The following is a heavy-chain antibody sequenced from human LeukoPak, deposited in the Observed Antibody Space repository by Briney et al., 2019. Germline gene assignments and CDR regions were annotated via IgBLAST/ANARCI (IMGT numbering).Heavy chain of an antibody. CDR2: ISSSSSYI. CDR3: ARDPARFYYFDY. V-gene: IGHV3-21*01. Sequence: GGPLRLHCAASGFTFGSYSMNWVRQAPGKGLEWVSSISSSSSYIYYTDSVKGRFTISRDNAKSSLYLQMNSLRAEDTAIYYCARDPARFYYFDYWGQGTLVTVSS. CDR1: GFTFGSYS. J-gene: IGHJ4*02.